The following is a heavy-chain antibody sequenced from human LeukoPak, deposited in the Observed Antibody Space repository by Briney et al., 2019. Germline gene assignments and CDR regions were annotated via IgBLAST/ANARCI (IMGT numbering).Heavy chain of an antibody. CDR3: ARKHRWNGLYFDY. D-gene: IGHD1-1*01. CDR1: GYSISSSNW. CDR2: IHYSGTT. Sequence: SETLPLTCAVSGYSISSSNWWGWVRQPPGKGLEWIGYIHYSGTTYYNPSLLSRVTMSVDTSKNQFSLQLSSVTAVDTAVYYCARKHRWNGLYFDYWGQGTLVTVSS. V-gene: IGHV4-28*01. J-gene: IGHJ4*02.